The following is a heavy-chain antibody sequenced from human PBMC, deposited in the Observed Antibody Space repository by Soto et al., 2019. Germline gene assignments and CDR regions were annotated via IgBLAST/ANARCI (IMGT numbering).Heavy chain of an antibody. V-gene: IGHV1-18*04. CDR3: ARDEVSGSFDY. CDR2: ISAYNGNT. D-gene: IGHD1-20*01. CDR1: GYAFTSYG. Sequence: ASVKVSCKASGYAFTSYGRSWVRQAPGQGLEWMGWISAYNGNTNYAQKLQGRVTMTTDTSTSTAYMELRSLRSDDTAVYYCARDEVSGSFDYWGQGTLVTVPS. J-gene: IGHJ4*02.